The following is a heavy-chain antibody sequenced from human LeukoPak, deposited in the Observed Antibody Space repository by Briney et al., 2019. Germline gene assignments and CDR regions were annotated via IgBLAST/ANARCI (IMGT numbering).Heavy chain of an antibody. CDR1: GYSISTGYY. CDR3: ARVYYGRSYDYWYFDL. J-gene: IGHJ2*01. CDR2: FYHGGST. D-gene: IGHD3-10*01. Sequence: SETLSLTCTVSGYSISTGYYWDWIRQPPGKGLEWIGTFYHGGSTYYNPSLKSRVTISVDTSKNQFSLNLTSVTAADTAVYFCARVYYGRSYDYWYFDLWGRGTLVTVSS. V-gene: IGHV4-38-2*02.